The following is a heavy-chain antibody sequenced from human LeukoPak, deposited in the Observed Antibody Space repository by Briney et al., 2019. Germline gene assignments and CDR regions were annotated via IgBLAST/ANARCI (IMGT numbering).Heavy chain of an antibody. CDR2: IYYSGST. J-gene: IGHJ5*02. V-gene: IGHV4-31*03. D-gene: IGHD2-8*01. CDR3: AREGYCTNGVCSLDP. Sequence: PSQTLSLTCTVSGVSISSGGYYWSWIRQHPGKGLEWIGYIYYSGSTYYGPSLKSRVTISVDTSKNQFSLKLSSVTAADTAVYYCAREGYCTNGVCSLDPWGQGTLVTVSS. CDR1: GVSISSGGYY.